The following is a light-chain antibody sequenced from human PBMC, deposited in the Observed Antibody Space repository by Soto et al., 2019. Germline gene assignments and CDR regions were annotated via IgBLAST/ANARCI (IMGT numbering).Light chain of an antibody. CDR2: EVT. V-gene: IGLV2-14*01. CDR3: SSYSSTNTLV. CDR1: SSDVGDYPY. J-gene: IGLJ1*01. Sequence: QSALTQPASVSGSPGQSITISCTGTSSDVGDYPYVSWYQQHPGKVPKLIIYEVTNRPSGVTSRFSGSKSENTASLTISGLQAEDEADYYCSSYSSTNTLVFGSGTKLPVL.